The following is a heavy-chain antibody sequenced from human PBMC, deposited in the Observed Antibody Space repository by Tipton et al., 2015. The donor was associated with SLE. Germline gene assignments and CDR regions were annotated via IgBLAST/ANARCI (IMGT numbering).Heavy chain of an antibody. Sequence: SLRLSCAASGFTFSSYAMHWVRQAPGKGLEWVAVISYDGSNKYYADSVKGRFTISRDNSKNTLYLQMNSLRAEDTAVYYCARVPLQDYEVYFQHWGQGTTVTVSS. CDR2: ISYDGSNK. J-gene: IGHJ1*01. CDR1: GFTFSSYA. V-gene: IGHV3-30*04. D-gene: IGHD4-17*01. CDR3: ARVPLQDYEVYFQH.